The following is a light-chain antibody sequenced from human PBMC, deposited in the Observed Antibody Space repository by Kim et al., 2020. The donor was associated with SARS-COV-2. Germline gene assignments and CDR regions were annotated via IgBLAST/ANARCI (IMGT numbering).Light chain of an antibody. Sequence: IVLTQSPATLSLSPGQRATLSCRASQSVSTYLAWYQQKPGQAPRLLIYDASNRATGIPARFSGSGSGTDFTLTISSLEPEDFAVYYCQQRSNWPTFGGGTKLEI. CDR1: QSVSTY. CDR2: DAS. V-gene: IGKV3-11*01. CDR3: QQRSNWPT. J-gene: IGKJ4*01.